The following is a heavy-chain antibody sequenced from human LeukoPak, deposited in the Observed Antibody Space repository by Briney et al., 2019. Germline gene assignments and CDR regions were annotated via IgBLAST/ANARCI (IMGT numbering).Heavy chain of an antibody. J-gene: IGHJ4*02. CDR3: ATTGQYSGSYYLGY. Sequence: SETLSLTCTVSGGSISSSSYYWGWIRQPPGKGLEWIGSIYYSGSTNYNPSLKSRVTISVDKSKNQFSLKLSSVTAADTAVYYCATTGQYSGSYYLGYWGQGTLVTVSS. CDR2: IYYSGST. V-gene: IGHV4-39*07. CDR1: GGSISSSSYY. D-gene: IGHD1-26*01.